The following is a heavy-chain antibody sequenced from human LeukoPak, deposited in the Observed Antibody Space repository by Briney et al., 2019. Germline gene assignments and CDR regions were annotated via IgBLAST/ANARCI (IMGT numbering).Heavy chain of an antibody. V-gene: IGHV1-18*01. Sequence: GASVKVSCKASGYTFTSYGISWVRQAPGQGLEWMGWISAYNGNTNYAQKLQGRVTMTTDTSTRTAYMELRSLRSDDTAVYYCARVAGVFSPYSSSWYGVWGQGTLVTVSS. CDR3: ARVAGVFSPYSSSWYGV. CDR2: ISAYNGNT. J-gene: IGHJ4*02. D-gene: IGHD6-13*01. CDR1: GYTFTSYG.